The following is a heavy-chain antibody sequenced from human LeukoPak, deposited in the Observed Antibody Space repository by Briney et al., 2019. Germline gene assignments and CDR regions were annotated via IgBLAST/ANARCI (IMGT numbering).Heavy chain of an antibody. Sequence: PSETLSLTCTVSGGSISSYYWSWIRQPPGKGLEWIGEINHSGSTNYNPSLKSRVTISVDTSKNQFSLKLSSVTAADTAVYYCARDVGMAVAGWRFDPWGQGTLVTVSS. CDR3: ARDVGMAVAGWRFDP. J-gene: IGHJ5*02. CDR2: INHSGST. CDR1: GGSISSYY. D-gene: IGHD6-19*01. V-gene: IGHV4-34*01.